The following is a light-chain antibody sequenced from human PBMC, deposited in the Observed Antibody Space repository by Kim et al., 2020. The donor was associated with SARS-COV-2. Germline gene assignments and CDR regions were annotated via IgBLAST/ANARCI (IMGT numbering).Light chain of an antibody. V-gene: IGLV3-19*01. CDR3: NSRDSSGNHVV. CDR2: GKN. Sequence: SSELTQDPAVSVALGQTVRITCQGDSLRNYFANWYQQRPGQAPVLVIYGKNNRPSGIPDRFSGSSSGNTASLTITGAQAEDEADYFCNSRDSSGNHVVFG. J-gene: IGLJ2*01. CDR1: SLRNYF.